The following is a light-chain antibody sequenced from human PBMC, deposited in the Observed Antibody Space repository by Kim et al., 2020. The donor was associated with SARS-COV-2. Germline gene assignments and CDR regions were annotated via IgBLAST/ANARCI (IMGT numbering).Light chain of an antibody. CDR2: DVS. Sequence: LTQPASVSGSPGQSIAISCTGTSSDVGGYNSVSWYQQYPDKAPKLMIYDVSNRPSGVPDRFSGSKSANTASLTISGLQAGDEADYYCSSYSSSKTYVFGTGTKVTVL. CDR1: SSDVGGYNS. J-gene: IGLJ1*01. CDR3: SSYSSSKTYV. V-gene: IGLV2-14*03.